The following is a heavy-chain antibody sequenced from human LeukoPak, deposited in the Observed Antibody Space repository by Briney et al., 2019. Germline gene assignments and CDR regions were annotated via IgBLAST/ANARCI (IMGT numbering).Heavy chain of an antibody. CDR3: ARASHDYGDYSHFDY. J-gene: IGHJ4*02. Sequence: PSETLSLTCTVSGGSISSSSYYWGWIRQPPGKGLEWLGSIYYSGSTYYNPSLKSRVTISVDTSKNQFSLKLSSVTAADTAVYYCARASHDYGDYSHFDYWGQGTLVTVSS. CDR1: GGSISSSSYY. V-gene: IGHV4-39*07. D-gene: IGHD4-17*01. CDR2: IYYSGST.